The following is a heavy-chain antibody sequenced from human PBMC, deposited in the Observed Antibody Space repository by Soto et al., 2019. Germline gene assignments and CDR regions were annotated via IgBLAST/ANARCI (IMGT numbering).Heavy chain of an antibody. D-gene: IGHD2-2*01. Sequence: GGSLRLSCAASGFTFSTYTMNWVRQAPGKGLEWVSSISDSSTYIYYADSLKGRFAISRDNAKNSLYLQMNSLRAEDTAVYYCARMGAGYCVSISCYPSPTMGYGMDVWGQGTTVTVSS. V-gene: IGHV3-21*01. CDR2: ISDSSTYI. CDR1: GFTFSTYT. CDR3: ARMGAGYCVSISCYPSPTMGYGMDV. J-gene: IGHJ6*02.